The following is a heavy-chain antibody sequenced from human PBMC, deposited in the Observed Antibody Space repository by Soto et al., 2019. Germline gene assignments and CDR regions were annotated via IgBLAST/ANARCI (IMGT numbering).Heavy chain of an antibody. CDR1: GFTFSSST. Sequence: GGSLRLSCAASGFTFSSSTMNWVRQAPGKGLEWVSAIIDSGGYTYYADSVKGRFTISRDTSATTAYMELSSLRSEDSAVFYCARTDCSSTSCYNYYYYGMDVWGQGTTVTVSS. J-gene: IGHJ6*02. CDR2: IIDSGGYT. D-gene: IGHD2-2*01. CDR3: ARTDCSSTSCYNYYYYGMDV. V-gene: IGHV3-23*01.